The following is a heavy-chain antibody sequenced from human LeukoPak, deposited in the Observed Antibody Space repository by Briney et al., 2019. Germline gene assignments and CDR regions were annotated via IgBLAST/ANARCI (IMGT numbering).Heavy chain of an antibody. CDR3: AREGQYQLSRYFQH. V-gene: IGHV1-69*06. CDR1: GGTFSSYA. Sequence: ASVKVSCKASGGTFSSYAISWVRQAPGQGLEWIGGIIPIFGTAIYAQKFQGRVTMTEDTSTDTAYMELSSLRSEDTAVYYCAREGQYQLSRYFQHWGQGTLVTVSS. D-gene: IGHD2-2*01. CDR2: IIPIFGTA. J-gene: IGHJ1*01.